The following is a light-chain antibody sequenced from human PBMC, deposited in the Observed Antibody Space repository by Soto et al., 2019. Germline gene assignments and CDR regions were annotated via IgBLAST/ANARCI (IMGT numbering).Light chain of an antibody. CDR2: GAS. CDR1: QSISSSY. V-gene: IGKV3-20*01. J-gene: IGKJ1*01. CDR3: QQYGSSPRT. Sequence: EIVLTQSPGTLSLSPWERATLSCRASQSISSSYLAWYQQKPGQAPTLVIYGASSRAPGIPDRFSGSGSATDFTLTSSRLEPEDFAVYYCQQYGSSPRTFGQGTKVDIK.